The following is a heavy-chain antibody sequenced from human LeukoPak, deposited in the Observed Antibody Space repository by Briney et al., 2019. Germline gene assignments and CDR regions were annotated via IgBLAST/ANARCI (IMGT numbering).Heavy chain of an antibody. CDR1: GFTFSSYA. CDR2: ISYDGGSN. Sequence: GGSLRLSCAASGFTFSSYAMHWVRQAPGKGLEWVAVISYDGGSNYYADSVKGRFTISRDNSKNTLYLQMNSLRAEDTAVYYCAKSLNWNYVMASDYWGQGTLVTVSS. V-gene: IGHV3-30*01. J-gene: IGHJ4*02. D-gene: IGHD1-7*01. CDR3: AKSLNWNYVMASDY.